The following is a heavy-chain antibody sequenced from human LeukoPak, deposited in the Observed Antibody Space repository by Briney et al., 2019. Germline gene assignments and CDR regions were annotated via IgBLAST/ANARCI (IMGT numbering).Heavy chain of an antibody. CDR2: ISGSSSYI. V-gene: IGHV3-21*01. D-gene: IGHD3-22*01. CDR1: GFTFSSYS. J-gene: IGHJ4*02. CDR3: AKLNSYDSRGLDH. Sequence: GGSLRLSCAASGFTFSSYSMNWVRQAPGKGLEWVSSISGSSSYIYYAGSVKGRFTISRDNAKNTLYLQMNSLRAEDTAVYYCAKLNSYDSRGLDHWGQGTLVTVSS.